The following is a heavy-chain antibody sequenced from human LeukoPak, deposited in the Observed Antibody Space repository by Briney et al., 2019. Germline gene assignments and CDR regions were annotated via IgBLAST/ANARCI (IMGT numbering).Heavy chain of an antibody. D-gene: IGHD6-19*01. CDR3: ARASGSGWYGGYYFDY. Sequence: SETLSLTCTVSGGSISSYYWSWVRQPPGKGLEWIGYIYYSGSTNYNPSLKSRVTISVDTFKNQFSLKLSSVTAADTAVYYCARASGSGWYGGYYFDYWGQGTLVTVSS. CDR1: GGSISSYY. V-gene: IGHV4-59*01. CDR2: IYYSGST. J-gene: IGHJ4*02.